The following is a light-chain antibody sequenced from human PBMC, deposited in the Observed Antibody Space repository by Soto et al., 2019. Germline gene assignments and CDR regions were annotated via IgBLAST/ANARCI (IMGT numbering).Light chain of an antibody. CDR3: QPDNNWPPT. V-gene: IGKV3-15*01. CDR1: QSVNST. CDR2: GAS. J-gene: IGKJ5*01. Sequence: EIVMTQSPATLSVSPGERATLSCRASQSVNSTLAWYQQKPGQAPRLLIYGASTRATGIPARFSVSGSGTEFTLTISSLQSKDFAVYYCQPDNNWPPTFGQGTRLEI.